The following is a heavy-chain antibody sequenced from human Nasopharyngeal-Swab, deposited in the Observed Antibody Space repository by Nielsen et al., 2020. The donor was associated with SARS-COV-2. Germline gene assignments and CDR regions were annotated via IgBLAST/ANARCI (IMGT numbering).Heavy chain of an antibody. Sequence: GESLKILCAASGFPFNNYNFNWVRQAPGKGLEWVSSISSSSSYIYYADSVKGRFTISRDNAKNSLYLQMNSLRAEDTAVYYCARDGLDYDFWSAYFMDVWGQGTTVTVSS. CDR3: ARDGLDYDFWSAYFMDV. D-gene: IGHD3-3*01. V-gene: IGHV3-21*01. CDR1: GFPFNNYN. J-gene: IGHJ6*02. CDR2: ISSSSSYI.